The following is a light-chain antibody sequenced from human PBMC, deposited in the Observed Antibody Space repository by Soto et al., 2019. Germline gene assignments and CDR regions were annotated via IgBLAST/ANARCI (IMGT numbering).Light chain of an antibody. J-gene: IGLJ2*01. V-gene: IGLV1-44*01. CDR3: AAWDDSLNAVV. CDR1: SSNIGSNT. CDR2: NNN. Sequence: QSVLTQPPSVSGTPGQRVTISCSGRSSNIGSNTVNWYQQVPGTAPKLRIYNNNQRPSGVPERFSGSKSGTSASLAISGLQSEDEADYYCAAWDDSLNAVVFGGGTKVTVL.